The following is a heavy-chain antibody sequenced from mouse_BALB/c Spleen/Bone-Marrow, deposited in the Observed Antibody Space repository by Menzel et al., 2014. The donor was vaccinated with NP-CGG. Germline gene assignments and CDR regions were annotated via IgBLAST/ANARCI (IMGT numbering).Heavy chain of an antibody. V-gene: IGHV14-3*02. CDR2: IDPANGNT. Sequence: VQLQQSGAELVKPGASVKLSCTASGFNIKDTYMHWVKQRPEQGLEWIGRIDPANGNTKYDPKFQGKATITADTSSNTAYLQLSILTSEDTAVYYCARWLLPYGLDYWGQGTSVTVSS. CDR3: ARWLLPYGLDY. D-gene: IGHD2-3*01. CDR1: GFNIKDTY. J-gene: IGHJ4*01.